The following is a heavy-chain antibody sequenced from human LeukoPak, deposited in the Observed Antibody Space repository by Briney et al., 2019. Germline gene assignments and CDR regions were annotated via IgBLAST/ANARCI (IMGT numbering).Heavy chain of an antibody. J-gene: IGHJ4*02. CDR3: AKARGRVTTLVVVTHAFDS. CDR1: GFTFNSFA. D-gene: IGHD2-21*02. Sequence: GGSLRLSCAASGFTFNSFALSWVRQAPGEGLEWVSTLSGSSTGTYYADSVKGRFTISRDNSKNTLYLQMNGLRAEDTAVYYCAKARGRVTTLVVVTHAFDSWGQGTLVTVSS. CDR2: LSGSSTGT. V-gene: IGHV3-23*01.